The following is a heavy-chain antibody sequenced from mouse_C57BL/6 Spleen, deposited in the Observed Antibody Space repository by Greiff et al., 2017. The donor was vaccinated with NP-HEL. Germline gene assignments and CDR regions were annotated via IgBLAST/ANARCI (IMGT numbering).Heavy chain of an antibody. J-gene: IGHJ2*01. CDR2: ISRGGDYI. CDR1: GFTFSSYT. D-gene: IGHD2-5*01. V-gene: IGHV5-9-1*02. CDR3: TREDYSNTFDY. Sequence: EVKLMESGEGLVKPGGSLKLSCAASGFTFSSYTMPWVRQTPEQRLEWVAYISRGGDYINYADTVKGRFTITRDNARTTLYLQMSSLKSEDTAMYYCTREDYSNTFDYWGQGTTLTVSS.